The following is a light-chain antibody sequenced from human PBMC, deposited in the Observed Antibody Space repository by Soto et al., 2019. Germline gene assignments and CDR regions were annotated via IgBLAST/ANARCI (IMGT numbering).Light chain of an antibody. CDR2: AAS. CDR3: QQSYSTPPWK. J-gene: IGKJ1*01. CDR1: QSISSY. V-gene: IGKV1-39*01. Sequence: DIQMTHSPSSLSASVGYRVTITCRSSQSISSYLNWYQQKPGKAPKLLIYAASSLQSGVPSRFSGSGSGTDFTLTISSLQPEDFATYYCQQSYSTPPWKFGQGTKVDIK.